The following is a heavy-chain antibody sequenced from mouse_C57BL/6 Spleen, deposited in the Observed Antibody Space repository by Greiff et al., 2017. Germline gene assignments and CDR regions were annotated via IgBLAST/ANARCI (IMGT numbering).Heavy chain of an antibody. J-gene: IGHJ4*01. D-gene: IGHD2-2*01. Sequence: VKLLESGAELMKPGASVKLSCKATGYTFTGYWIEWVKQRPGHGLEWIGEFLPGSGSTNYNEKFKGKATFTADTSSNTAYMQLSSLTAEDSAIYCGGRGYDVYYYSMDYWGQGTSLTVSS. CDR2: FLPGSGST. V-gene: IGHV1-9*01. CDR3: GRGYDVYYYSMDY. CDR1: GYTFTGYW.